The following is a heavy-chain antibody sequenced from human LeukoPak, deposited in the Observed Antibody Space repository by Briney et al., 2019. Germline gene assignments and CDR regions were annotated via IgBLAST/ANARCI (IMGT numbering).Heavy chain of an antibody. CDR1: GFTFSSYG. CDR2: ISGSGGST. Sequence: GGSLRLSCAASGFTFSSYGMHWVRQAPGKGLEWVSAISGSGGSTYYADSVKGRFTISRDNSKNTLYLQMNSLRAEDTAVYYCAKDPIPHRGSGWSPYYFDYWGQGTLVTVSS. V-gene: IGHV3-23*01. D-gene: IGHD6-19*01. CDR3: AKDPIPHRGSGWSPYYFDY. J-gene: IGHJ4*02.